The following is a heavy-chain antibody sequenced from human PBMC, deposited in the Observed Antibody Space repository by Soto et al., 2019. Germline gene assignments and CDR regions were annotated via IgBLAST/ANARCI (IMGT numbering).Heavy chain of an antibody. CDR3: ARDGLYYDSRGQLRYYFDY. Sequence: ASVKVSCKASGYTFNFYGITWVRQAPGQGLEWMGWISGFNGNTNYAADLQGRVTMTTDTSTSTAYMELRGLRSDDTAVYYCARDGLYYDSRGQLRYYFDYWGPGTLVTVSS. CDR2: ISGFNGNT. V-gene: IGHV1-18*01. CDR1: GYTFNFYG. J-gene: IGHJ4*02. D-gene: IGHD3-22*01.